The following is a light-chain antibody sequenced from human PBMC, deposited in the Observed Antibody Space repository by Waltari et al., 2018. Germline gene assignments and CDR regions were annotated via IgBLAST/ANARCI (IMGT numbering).Light chain of an antibody. CDR3: ISYSRATPGNVV. CDR2: DVT. CDR1: SSDVGGYHY. Sequence: SALTQPASVSGSLGQSIPSSCTGTSSDVGGYHYVAWSQQHPGKAPKLMIHDVTDRPSGVSIRFSGSKSGNTAYLTISGLQADDEADYYCISYSRATPGNVVIGGGTKLTVL. J-gene: IGLJ2*01. V-gene: IGLV2-14*03.